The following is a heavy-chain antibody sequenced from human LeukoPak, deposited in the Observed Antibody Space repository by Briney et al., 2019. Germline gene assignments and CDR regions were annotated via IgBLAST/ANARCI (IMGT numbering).Heavy chain of an antibody. V-gene: IGHV4-59*01. J-gene: IGHJ4*02. CDR1: GGSISSYY. CDR3: ARAVGGDGSGSL. D-gene: IGHD3-10*01. CDR2: IYYRVTS. Sequence: PSETLSLTCTVSGGSISSYYWSWIRQPPGKGLEWIGYIYYRVTSDYNPSLKSRVTMSVDMSTRQISLKLSSVTAADTAVYYCARAVGGDGSGSLWGPGTLVTVSS.